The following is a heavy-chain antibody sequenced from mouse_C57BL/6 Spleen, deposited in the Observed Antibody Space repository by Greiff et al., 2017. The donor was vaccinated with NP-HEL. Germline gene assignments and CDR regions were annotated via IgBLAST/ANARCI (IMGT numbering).Heavy chain of an antibody. CDR2: ISSGSSTI. CDR3: ARMGIYYAHY. Sequence: EVKLVESGGGLVKPGGSLKLSCAASGFTFSDYGMHWVRQAPEKGLEWVAYISSGSSTIYYADTVKGRFTISRDNAKNTLFLQMTSLRSEDTAMYYCARMGIYYAHYWGQGTLVTVSA. V-gene: IGHV5-17*01. D-gene: IGHD2-1*01. J-gene: IGHJ3*01. CDR1: GFTFSDYG.